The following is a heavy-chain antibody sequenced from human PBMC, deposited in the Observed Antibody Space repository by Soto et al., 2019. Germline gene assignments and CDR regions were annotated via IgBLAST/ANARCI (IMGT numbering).Heavy chain of an antibody. D-gene: IGHD2-15*01. CDR1: GGSISSGGYS. Sequence: QLQLQESGSGLVKPSQTLSLTCAVSGGSISSGGYSWSWIRQPPGKGLEWIGYIYHSGSTYYNPSLKSRVTISVDRFKNQFSLKLSSVTAADTAFYYCARVGYCSGGRCYQPFDPWGQGTLVTVSS. J-gene: IGHJ5*02. CDR3: ARVGYCSGGRCYQPFDP. CDR2: IYHSGST. V-gene: IGHV4-30-2*01.